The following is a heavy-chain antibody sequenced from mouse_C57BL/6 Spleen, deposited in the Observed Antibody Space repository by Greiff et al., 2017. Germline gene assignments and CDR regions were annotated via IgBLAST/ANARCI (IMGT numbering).Heavy chain of an antibody. V-gene: IGHV1-82*01. Sequence: VQLQQSGPELVKPGASVKISCKASGYAFSSSWMNWVKQRPGKGLEWIGRIYPGDGDTNYNGKFKGKATLTADKSSSTAYMQLSSLTSEDSAVYFCARYGIQDFYAMVDWVQGTSVTVS. CDR2: IYPGDGDT. D-gene: IGHD2-1*01. CDR1: GYAFSSSW. CDR3: ARYGIQDFYAMVD. J-gene: IGHJ4*01.